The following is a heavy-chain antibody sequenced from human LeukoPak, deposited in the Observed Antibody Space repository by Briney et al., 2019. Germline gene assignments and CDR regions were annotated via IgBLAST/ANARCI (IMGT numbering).Heavy chain of an antibody. J-gene: IGHJ3*02. CDR1: GGTFSSYA. Sequence: SVKVSCKASGGTFSSYAISWVRRAPGQGLEWMGGIIPIFGTANYAQKFQGRVTITTDESTSTAYMELSSLRSEDTAVYYCARAAVEMATDAFDIWGQGTMVTVSS. D-gene: IGHD5-24*01. CDR2: IIPIFGTA. CDR3: ARAAVEMATDAFDI. V-gene: IGHV1-69*05.